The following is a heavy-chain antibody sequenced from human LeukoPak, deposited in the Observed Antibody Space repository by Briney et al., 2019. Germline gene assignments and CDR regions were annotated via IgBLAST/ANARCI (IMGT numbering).Heavy chain of an antibody. D-gene: IGHD2-15*01. Sequence: GAPVKVSCKASGYTFTSYGISWVRQAPGQGLEWMGWISAYNGNTNYAQKLQGRVTMTTDTSTSTAYMELRSLRSDDTAVYYCARRAPGGLLHYYYYYYMDVWGKGTTVTVSS. CDR1: GYTFTSYG. J-gene: IGHJ6*03. CDR2: ISAYNGNT. CDR3: ARRAPGGLLHYYYYYYMDV. V-gene: IGHV1-18*01.